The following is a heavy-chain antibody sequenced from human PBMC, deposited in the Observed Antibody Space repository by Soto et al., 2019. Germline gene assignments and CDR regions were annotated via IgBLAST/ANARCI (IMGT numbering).Heavy chain of an antibody. CDR1: GYTFTSYD. V-gene: IGHV1-8*01. J-gene: IGHJ6*03. CDR2: MNPNSGNT. CDR3: ARGPYGSGGYFVPHYYYSYMDV. D-gene: IGHD3-10*01. Sequence: QVQLVQSGAEVKKPGASVKVSCKASGYTFTSYDINWVQQATGQGLEWMGWMNPNSGNTGYAQKFQGRVTMTRNTSISTAYMELSSLRSEDTAVYYCARGPYGSGGYFVPHYYYSYMDVWGKGTTVTVSS.